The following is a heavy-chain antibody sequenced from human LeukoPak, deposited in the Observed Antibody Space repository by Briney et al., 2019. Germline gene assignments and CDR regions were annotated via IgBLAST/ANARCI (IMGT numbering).Heavy chain of an antibody. D-gene: IGHD2-2*01. J-gene: IGHJ4*02. V-gene: IGHV3-30*02. CDR2: IRYDLRNK. Sequence: GGTLRLSCAASGFTFSSHCTHCATQAPGKGLAGLAFIRYDLRNKSYADSVKGRFTISRDNSKNTLYLQMNSLRDEDTAVYYCAKITYCSSTSCPHGIDYWGQGTLVTVSS. CDR1: GFTFSSHC. CDR3: AKITYCSSTSCPHGIDY.